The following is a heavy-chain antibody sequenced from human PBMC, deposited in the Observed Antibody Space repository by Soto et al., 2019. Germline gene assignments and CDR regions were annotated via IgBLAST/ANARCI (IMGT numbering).Heavy chain of an antibody. CDR1: GFTFSVSA. Sequence: GGSLRLSCAASGFTFSVSAMHWVRQASGKGLEWVGRIRSKGNSYATDYAASVKGRFTMSRDDSKNTAYLQMSNLKTEDTAVYYCARASRNAFDIWGQGTMVTVSS. CDR2: IRSKGNSYAT. J-gene: IGHJ3*02. CDR3: ARASRNAFDI. V-gene: IGHV3-73*01.